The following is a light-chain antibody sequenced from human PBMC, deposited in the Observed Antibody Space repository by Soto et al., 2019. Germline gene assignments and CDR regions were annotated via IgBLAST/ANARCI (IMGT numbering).Light chain of an antibody. CDR1: QSVSSSH. Sequence: EIVLTQSPGTLSSSPGERATLSCRASQSVSSSHLAWYQQKPGQAPRLLIYGASSRATGIPDRFSGSGSGTDFTLTISRLEPEDFAVYYCQQYGSSPQTFGQGTKLEIK. CDR2: GAS. V-gene: IGKV3-20*01. CDR3: QQYGSSPQT. J-gene: IGKJ2*01.